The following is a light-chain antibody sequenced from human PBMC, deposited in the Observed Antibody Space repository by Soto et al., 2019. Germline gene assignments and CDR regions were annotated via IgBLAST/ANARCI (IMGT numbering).Light chain of an antibody. CDR1: QRIGTY. CDR2: GAS. J-gene: IGKJ1*01. V-gene: IGKV1-39*01. CDR3: QQTASAPPWT. Sequence: DIQMTQSPTSLSASVGDRVTISCRASQRIGTYLAWYQQKPGKAPRLLISGASSVQSGVPPRFSGSGSATDFILTISSLRLEDIATYYCQQTASAPPWTFGQGTTVEIK.